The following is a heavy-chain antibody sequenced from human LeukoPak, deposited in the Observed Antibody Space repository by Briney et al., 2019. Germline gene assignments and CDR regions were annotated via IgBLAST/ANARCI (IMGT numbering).Heavy chain of an antibody. Sequence: TGGSLRLSCAASGFTFDDYGMSWVRQAPGKGREGGSGINWNGGSTGYGDSVKGRFTISRDNAKNSLYLQMNSLRAEDTALYYCARGAITGTSASSYDPWGQGTLVTVSS. CDR3: ARGAITGTSASSYDP. CDR2: INWNGGST. J-gene: IGHJ5*02. V-gene: IGHV3-20*04. CDR1: GFTFDDYG. D-gene: IGHD1-7*01.